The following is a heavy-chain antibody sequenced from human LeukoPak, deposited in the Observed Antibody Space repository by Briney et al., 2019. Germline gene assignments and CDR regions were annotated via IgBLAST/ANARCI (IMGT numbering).Heavy chain of an antibody. Sequence: GGSLRLSCAASGFTFSSYGMHWVRQAPGKGLEWVAVIWYDGSNKYYADSVKGRFTISRDNSKNTLYLQMYSLRAEDTAVYYCVVEISLVPDTVGFDYWGQGTLVTVSS. J-gene: IGHJ4*02. V-gene: IGHV3-33*01. CDR1: GFTFSSYG. CDR2: IWYDGSNK. D-gene: IGHD4-23*01. CDR3: VVEISLVPDTVGFDY.